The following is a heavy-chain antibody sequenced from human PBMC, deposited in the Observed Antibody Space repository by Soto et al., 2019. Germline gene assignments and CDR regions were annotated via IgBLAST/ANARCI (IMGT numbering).Heavy chain of an antibody. D-gene: IGHD6-19*01. CDR1: GFTFSSDA. Sequence: GGSLRLSCAASGFTFSSDAMSWVRQAPGKGLGWVSAISGSRGSTYYADSVKGRFTISXXXXXXTXHXQXXSXRAEDTAVYYCAKAGYSSGWYKGGGDYWGQGT. J-gene: IGHJ4*02. CDR3: AKAGYSSGWYKGGGDY. V-gene: IGHV3-23*01. CDR2: ISGSRGST.